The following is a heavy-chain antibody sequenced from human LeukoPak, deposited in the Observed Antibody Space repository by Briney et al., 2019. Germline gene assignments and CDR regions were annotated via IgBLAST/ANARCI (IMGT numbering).Heavy chain of an antibody. CDR2: VKQDGGEN. CDR3: ARAPPYGAKLDY. CDR1: GFTFSTYW. J-gene: IGHJ4*02. D-gene: IGHD4-17*01. Sequence: GGSLRLSCAASGFTFSTYWMTWVRQAPGKGLERVGNVKQDGGENYYADSVKGRFTISRDNAKNSLYLQMNSLRAEDTAVYYCARAPPYGAKLDYWGQGTLVTVSS. V-gene: IGHV3-7*03.